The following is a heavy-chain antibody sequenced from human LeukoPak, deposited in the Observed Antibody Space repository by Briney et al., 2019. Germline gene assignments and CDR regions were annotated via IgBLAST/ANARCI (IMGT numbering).Heavy chain of an antibody. Sequence: GGSLRLSCAASGFTFDDYTMHWVRQAPGKGLEWVSLISWDGGSTYYADSVKGRFTISRDNSKNSLYLQMNSLRAEDTAVYYCARSLVVGATYPYHWGQGTLVTVSS. J-gene: IGHJ5*02. CDR1: GFTFDDYT. V-gene: IGHV3-43*01. CDR3: ARSLVVGATYPYH. D-gene: IGHD1-26*01. CDR2: ISWDGGST.